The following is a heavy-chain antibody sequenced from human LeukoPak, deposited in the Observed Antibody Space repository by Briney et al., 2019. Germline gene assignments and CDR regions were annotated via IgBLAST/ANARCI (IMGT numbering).Heavy chain of an antibody. CDR1: GYTFTTYA. J-gene: IGHJ4*02. V-gene: IGHV7-4-1*02. CDR2: INTYTGNP. Sequence: ASVKVSCKASGYTFTTYAMNWVRQAPGHGLEWMGWINTYTGNPTYAQGFTGRFVLSLDTSVSTAYLQVSGLKAEDTAVYYYVIIVPPFDSWGQGTLVTVSS. CDR3: VIIVPPFDS. D-gene: IGHD6-6*01.